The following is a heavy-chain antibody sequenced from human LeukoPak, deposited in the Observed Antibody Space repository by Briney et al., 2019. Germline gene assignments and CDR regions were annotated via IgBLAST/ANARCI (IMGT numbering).Heavy chain of an antibody. V-gene: IGHV4-34*01. D-gene: IGHD2-2*02. CDR3: ARARIPRSWYFDL. J-gene: IGHJ2*01. CDR2: INHSGST. Sequence: SETLSLTCAVYGGSFSGYYWSWIRQPPGKGLEWTGEINHSGSTNYNPSLKSRVTISVDTSRNQFSLKLSSVTAADTAVYYCARARIPRSWYFDLWGRGTLVTVSS. CDR1: GGSFSGYY.